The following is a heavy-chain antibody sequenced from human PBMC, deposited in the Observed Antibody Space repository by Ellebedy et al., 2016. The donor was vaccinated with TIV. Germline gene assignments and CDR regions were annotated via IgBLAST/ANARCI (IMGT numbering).Heavy chain of an antibody. J-gene: IGHJ6*02. Sequence: AASVKVSCKASGYTFTGYYMHWVRQATGQGLEWMGWINPNSGGTNYAQKFQGWVTMTRDTSISTAYMELSRLKSDDTAIYYCARTYSGNYGLGYYGMDVWGQGTTVTVSS. CDR3: ARTYSGNYGLGYYGMDV. V-gene: IGHV1-2*04. CDR1: GYTFTGYY. CDR2: INPNSGGT. D-gene: IGHD1-26*01.